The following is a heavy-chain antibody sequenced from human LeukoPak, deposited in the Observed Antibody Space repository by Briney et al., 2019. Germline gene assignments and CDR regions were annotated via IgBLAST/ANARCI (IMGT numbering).Heavy chain of an antibody. D-gene: IGHD3-22*01. V-gene: IGHV7-4-1*02. Sequence: GASVKVSCKASGYTFTSYAMNWVRQAPGQGLEWMGWINTNTGNPTYAQGFTGRFVFSLDTSVSTAYLQISSLKAEDTAVYYCARGKHKDYYDSSGYYEYYYYGMDVWGQGTTVTVSS. CDR2: INTNTGNP. CDR3: ARGKHKDYYDSSGYYEYYYYGMDV. CDR1: GYTFTSYA. J-gene: IGHJ6*02.